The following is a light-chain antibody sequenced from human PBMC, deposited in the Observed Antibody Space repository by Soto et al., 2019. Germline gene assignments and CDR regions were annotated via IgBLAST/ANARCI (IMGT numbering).Light chain of an antibody. CDR1: SSDVGGYNY. CDR2: EVY. CDR3: ASYTSTGVI. V-gene: IGLV2-14*01. J-gene: IGLJ2*01. Sequence: QSALTQPASVSGSPGQSITISCTGSSSDVGGYNYVSWFQQHPGKAPKLMIYEVYNRPSGISNRFSGSKSGNTASLTISGIQAEDEADYYCASYTSTGVIFGGGTKLTVL.